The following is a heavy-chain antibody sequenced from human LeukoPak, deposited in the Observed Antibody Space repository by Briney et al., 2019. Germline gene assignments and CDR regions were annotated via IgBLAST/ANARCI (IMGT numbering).Heavy chain of an antibody. D-gene: IGHD3-16*01. J-gene: IGHJ3*02. CDR3: AREDASAFDI. CDR2: ISSSGSTI. V-gene: IGHV3-48*03. CDR1: GFTFSSYE. Sequence: GSLRLSCAASGFTFSSYEMNWVRQAPGKGLEWVSYISSSGSTIYYADSVKGRFTISRDNANNSLYLQMNSLRAEDTAVYYCAREDASAFDIWGQGTMVTVSS.